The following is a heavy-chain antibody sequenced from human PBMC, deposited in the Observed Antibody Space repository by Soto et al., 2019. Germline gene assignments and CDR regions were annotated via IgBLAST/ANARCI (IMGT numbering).Heavy chain of an antibody. D-gene: IGHD6-13*01. CDR1: GGSISTMGL. J-gene: IGHJ1*01. CDR2: VYHTGIT. CDR3: AARRDAGPA. V-gene: IGHV4-4*02. Sequence: PSETLSLTCAVSGGSISTMGLYTWVRQPPGEGLQWIGEVYHTGITNYNPSLQSRVTISIDASRTSFSLHLDTVTAAHTAVYHCAARRDAGPAWGPGMLVTVSS.